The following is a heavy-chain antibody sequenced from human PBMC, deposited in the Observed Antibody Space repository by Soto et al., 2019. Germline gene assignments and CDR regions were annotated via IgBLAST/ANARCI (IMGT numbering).Heavy chain of an antibody. CDR1: GGSFSGYY. CDR3: ARPYSGYDRGVLGS. J-gene: IGHJ5*02. V-gene: IGHV4-34*01. CDR2: INHSGST. Sequence: QVQLQQWGAGLLKPSETLSLTCAVYGGSFSGYYWSWIRQPPGKGLEWIGEINHSGSTNYNPSLKSRVTISVDTSKNQFSLKLSSVTAADTAVYYCARPYSGYDRGVLGSWGQGTLVTVSS. D-gene: IGHD5-12*01.